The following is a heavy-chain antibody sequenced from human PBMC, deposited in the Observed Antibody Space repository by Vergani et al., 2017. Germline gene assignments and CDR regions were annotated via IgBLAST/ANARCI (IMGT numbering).Heavy chain of an antibody. CDR3: TTDPRYCGDGSCYWLRDHHYYGMDV. V-gene: IGHV3-15*07. D-gene: IGHD2-21*01. CDR1: GFSFRNAW. Sequence: EVQLVESGGGIVKPGGSLRLSCVASGFSFRNAWMNWVRRTPGKGLEWVGRIKSRFDRGTTDYAAAVKGRFTISRDDSRNTLFLQTNGLKTEDIGVYYCTTDPRYCGDGSCYWLRDHHYYGMDVWGQGTTVTVSS. CDR2: IKSRFDRGTT. J-gene: IGHJ6*02.